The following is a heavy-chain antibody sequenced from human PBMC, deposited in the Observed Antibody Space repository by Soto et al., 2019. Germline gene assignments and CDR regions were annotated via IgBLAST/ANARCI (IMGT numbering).Heavy chain of an antibody. CDR1: GFSLSNARMG. CDR3: ARKLKYGVRMVYAFDP. J-gene: IGHJ5*02. D-gene: IGHD2-8*01. CDR2: IFSNDEK. Sequence: QVTLKESGPVLVKPTETLTLTCTVSGFSLSNARMGVGWIRQPPGKALEWLAHIFSNDEKSYSTSLKSRLTIAKDISKSQVVLTMTNMDPVDTATYYCARKLKYGVRMVYAFDPWGQGTLVTVSS. V-gene: IGHV2-26*01.